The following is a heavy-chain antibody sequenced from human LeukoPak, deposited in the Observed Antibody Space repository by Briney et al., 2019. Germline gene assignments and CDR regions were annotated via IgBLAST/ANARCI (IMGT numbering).Heavy chain of an antibody. V-gene: IGHV3-7*01. CDR3: ARVDWSCDSSGFVY. Sequence: SGGSLRLSCAPSGFTFSRYWISWAPQAPGKGLEWVANIKQDKREKLYRHSVGGRFPISRDNAKNSLYLQMDSLSAEDTAVYYCARVDWSCDSSGFVYWREGTLVSVRS. CDR1: GFTFSRYW. J-gene: IGHJ4*02. D-gene: IGHD3-3*01. CDR2: IKQDKREK.